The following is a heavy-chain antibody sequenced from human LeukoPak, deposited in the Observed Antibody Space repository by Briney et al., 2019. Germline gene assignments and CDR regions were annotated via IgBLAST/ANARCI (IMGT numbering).Heavy chain of an antibody. CDR1: GYSFTSYW. CDR3: ARHTYYDILTGYWGSPYYFDY. V-gene: IGHV5-10-1*01. D-gene: IGHD3-9*01. CDR2: IDPSDSYT. Sequence: GESLKISCKGSGYSFTSYWISWVRQMPGKGLEWMGRIDPSDSYTNYSPSSQGHVTISADKSISTAYLQWSSLKASDTAMYYCARHTYYDILTGYWGSPYYFDYWGQGTLVTVSS. J-gene: IGHJ4*02.